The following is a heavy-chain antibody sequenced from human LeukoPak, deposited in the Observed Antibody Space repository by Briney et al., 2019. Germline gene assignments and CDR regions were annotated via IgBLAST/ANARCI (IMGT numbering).Heavy chain of an antibody. CDR3: SKDLPHTRAWALNY. CDR1: GFPFSDAW. D-gene: IGHD2-2*01. Sequence: GGSLRLSCIGSGFPFSDAWMTWVRQAPGQGPEWVGRIKSKGGGGTIDYASPVKGRFTISRDDSENTLYLQMNSLGTDDTGVYYCSKDLPHTRAWALNYWGQGALVTVSS. CDR2: IKSKGGGGTI. V-gene: IGHV3-15*01. J-gene: IGHJ4*02.